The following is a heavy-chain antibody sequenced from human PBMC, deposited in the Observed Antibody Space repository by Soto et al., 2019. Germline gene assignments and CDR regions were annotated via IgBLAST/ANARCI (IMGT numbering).Heavy chain of an antibody. V-gene: IGHV1-69*12. D-gene: IGHD5-12*01. CDR1: GGTFSSSA. Sequence: QVQLVQSGAEVKKPGSSVKVSCKASGGTFSSSAISWVRQAPGQGLEWMGGIIPIFGTANYAQKFQGRVTITADESTSTAYMGLSSLRSEDTAVYYCASLLRGYSGTGDYWGQGTLVNVSS. J-gene: IGHJ4*02. CDR2: IIPIFGTA. CDR3: ASLLRGYSGTGDY.